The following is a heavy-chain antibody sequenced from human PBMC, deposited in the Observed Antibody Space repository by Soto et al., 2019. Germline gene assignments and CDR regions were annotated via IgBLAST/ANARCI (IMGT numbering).Heavy chain of an antibody. J-gene: IGHJ4*02. D-gene: IGHD6-13*01. CDR3: ARRGSSSWYGY. CDR2: IYYSGST. CDR1: GGSISSSSYY. Sequence: QLQLQESGPGLVKPSETLSLTCTVSGGSISSSSYYWGWIRQPPGKGLEWIGTIYYSGSTYYNPSLKSRVTISVDTSKNQFSLKLSSVTAADTAEYYCARRGSSSWYGYWGQGTLVTVSS. V-gene: IGHV4-39*01.